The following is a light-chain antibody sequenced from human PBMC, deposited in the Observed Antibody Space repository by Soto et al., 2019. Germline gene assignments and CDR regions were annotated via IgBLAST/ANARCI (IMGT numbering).Light chain of an antibody. CDR1: STDFVSYNR. CDR3: TLYTSENTYV. Sequence: QSALTQPPSVSGSPGQSVTISCTGTSTDFVSYNRVSWYQQPPGTAPKLIIYEASNRPSGVPDRFSGSKSGNTASLPISGLQAADEADYYCTLYTSENTYVFGTGTKVTVL. V-gene: IGLV2-18*01. CDR2: EAS. J-gene: IGLJ1*01.